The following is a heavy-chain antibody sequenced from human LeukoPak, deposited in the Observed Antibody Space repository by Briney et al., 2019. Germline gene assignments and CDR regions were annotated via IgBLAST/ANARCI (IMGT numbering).Heavy chain of an antibody. Sequence: GGSLRLSCAASGFNFDDYAMHWVRQVPGKGLEWVSGISWNSDSIGYADSVKGRFTISRDNAKKSLYLQMNSLGAEDTALYHCAKDVGALERNPDYWGQGILVTVSS. J-gene: IGHJ4*02. CDR2: ISWNSDSI. D-gene: IGHD1-1*01. V-gene: IGHV3-9*01. CDR3: AKDVGALERNPDY. CDR1: GFNFDDYA.